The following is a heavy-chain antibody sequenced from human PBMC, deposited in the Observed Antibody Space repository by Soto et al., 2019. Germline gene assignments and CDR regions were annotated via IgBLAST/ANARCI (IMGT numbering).Heavy chain of an antibody. V-gene: IGHV3-23*01. Sequence: GGSLRLSCAASGFTFSSYAMSWVRQAPGKGLEWVSAISGSGGSTYYADSVKGRFTISRDNSKNTLYLQMNSLRAEDTAVYYCAKDLQGCSGGSCYSGSEYFQHWGQGTLVTVSS. CDR3: AKDLQGCSGGSCYSGSEYFQH. CDR1: GFTFSSYA. D-gene: IGHD2-15*01. J-gene: IGHJ1*01. CDR2: ISGSGGST.